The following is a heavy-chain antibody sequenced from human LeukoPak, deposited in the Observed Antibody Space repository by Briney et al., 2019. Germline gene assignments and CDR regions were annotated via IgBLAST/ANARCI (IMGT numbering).Heavy chain of an antibody. CDR3: AKTFFGYTNYFDY. CDR2: ISVSGGTT. V-gene: IGHV3-23*01. CDR1: GFTFSNYA. Sequence: GGSLRLSCATSGFTFSNYAMSWVRQGPGKGLEWVSGISVSGGTTDYADSVKGRFTISRDNSKNTLYVQMNSLRAEDTAVYYCAKTFFGYTNYFDYWGQGTQVTVSS. J-gene: IGHJ4*02. D-gene: IGHD2/OR15-2a*01.